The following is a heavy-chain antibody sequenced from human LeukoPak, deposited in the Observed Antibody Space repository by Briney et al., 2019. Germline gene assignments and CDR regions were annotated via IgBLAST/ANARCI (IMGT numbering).Heavy chain of an antibody. CDR2: ISYDGNTK. V-gene: IGHV3-30*18. CDR1: GFTFGSYG. CDR3: ANGDPGPADHPMNDYYYSLDV. D-gene: IGHD2-2*01. Sequence: PGGSLRLSCAASGFTFGSYGMHWVRQAPGKGLEWVAFISYDGNTKYYSGSAKGRFTISGDNSKNTLYLQMNSLRPEDTAVYYCANGDPGPADHPMNDYYYSLDVWGQGTTVIVSS. J-gene: IGHJ6*02.